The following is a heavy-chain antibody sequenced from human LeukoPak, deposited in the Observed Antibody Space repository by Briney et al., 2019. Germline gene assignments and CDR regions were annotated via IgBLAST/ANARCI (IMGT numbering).Heavy chain of an antibody. Sequence: SETLSLTCTVSGGSISSSSYSWGWLRQPPGKGLEWIGEINHSGSTNYNPSLKSRVTISVDTSKNQFSLKLSSVTAAGTAVYYCARGGSPAPVNPWGQGTLVTVSS. J-gene: IGHJ5*02. V-gene: IGHV4-39*07. CDR2: INHSGST. CDR3: ARGGSPAPVNP. D-gene: IGHD4-11*01. CDR1: GGSISSSSYS.